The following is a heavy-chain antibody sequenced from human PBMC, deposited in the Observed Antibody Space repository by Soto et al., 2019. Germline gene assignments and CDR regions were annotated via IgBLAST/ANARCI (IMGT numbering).Heavy chain of an antibody. J-gene: IGHJ4*02. V-gene: IGHV3-66*01. CDR1: GFTVSSNY. CDR3: ASTEPNYDILTGYSYYFDY. Sequence: SLRLSCAASGFTVSSNYMSWVRQAPGKGLEWVSVIYSGGSTYYADSVKGRFTISRDNSKNTLYLQMNSLRAEDTAVYYCASTEPNYDILTGYSYYFDYWGQGTLVTVSS. CDR2: IYSGGST. D-gene: IGHD3-9*01.